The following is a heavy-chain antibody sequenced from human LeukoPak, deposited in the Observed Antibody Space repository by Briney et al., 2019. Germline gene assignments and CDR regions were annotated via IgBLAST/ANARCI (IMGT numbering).Heavy chain of an antibody. V-gene: IGHV4-61*02. CDR3: ARVRFLEWLVPGYFDY. J-gene: IGHJ4*02. Sequence: SETLSLTCTVSGGSISSGSYYWSWIRQPAGKGLEWIGRIYTSGSTNYNPSLKSRVTISVDTSKNQFSLKLSSVTAADTAVYYCARVRFLEWLVPGYFDYWGQGTLVTVSS. D-gene: IGHD3-3*01. CDR2: IYTSGST. CDR1: GGSISSGSYY.